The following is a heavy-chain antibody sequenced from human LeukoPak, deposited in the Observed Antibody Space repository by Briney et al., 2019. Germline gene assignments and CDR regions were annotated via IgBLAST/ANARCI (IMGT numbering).Heavy chain of an antibody. V-gene: IGHV4-59*01. CDR3: ASQYCSGGSCYLDY. CDR1: GASISGYY. J-gene: IGHJ4*02. D-gene: IGHD2-15*01. Sequence: PSETLSLTCTVSGASISGYYWSWIRQPPGKGLEWIGYIYYSGSTNYNPSLKSRVTISVDTSKNQFSLKLSSVTAADTAVYYCASQYCSGGSCYLDYWGQGTLVTVSS. CDR2: IYYSGST.